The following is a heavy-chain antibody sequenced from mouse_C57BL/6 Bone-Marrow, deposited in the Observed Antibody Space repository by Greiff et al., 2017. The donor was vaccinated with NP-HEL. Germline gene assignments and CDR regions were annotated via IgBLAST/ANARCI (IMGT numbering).Heavy chain of an antibody. J-gene: IGHJ2*01. Sequence: VQLQESGAELARPGASVKMSCKASGYTFTSYTMHWVKQRPGQGLEWIGYINPSSGYTKYNQKFKDKATLTADKSSSTAYMQLSSLTSEDSAVYYCAGNWPPLYYFDYWGQGTTLTVSS. V-gene: IGHV1-4*01. CDR2: INPSSGYT. D-gene: IGHD4-1*01. CDR1: GYTFTSYT. CDR3: AGNWPPLYYFDY.